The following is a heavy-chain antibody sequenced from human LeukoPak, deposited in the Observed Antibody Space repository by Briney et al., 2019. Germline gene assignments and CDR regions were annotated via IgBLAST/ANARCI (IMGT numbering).Heavy chain of an antibody. CDR1: GFTFSYAW. V-gene: IGHV3-15*01. D-gene: IGHD5-18*01. CDR2: IRGKTDGGTT. Sequence: GGSLSLSCAASGFTFSYAWMTWVRQAPGKGLEWVGRIRGKTDGGTTDYAAPVKGRFTISRDDSKNTLYLQMNSLRTEDTAVYYCTTEMDTAIYYWGQGTLVTVSS. CDR3: TTEMDTAIYY. J-gene: IGHJ4*02.